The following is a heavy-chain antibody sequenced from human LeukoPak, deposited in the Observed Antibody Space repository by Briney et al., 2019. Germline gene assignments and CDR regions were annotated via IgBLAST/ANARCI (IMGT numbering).Heavy chain of an antibody. CDR3: ARFGSQLLWRWFDP. CDR2: ISSSGSTI. D-gene: IGHD2-2*01. V-gene: IGHV3-11*04. CDR1: GFTFSDYY. Sequence: GGPLRLSCAASGFTFSDYYMSWIRQAPGKGLEWVSYISSSGSTIYYADSVKGRFTISRDNAKNSLYLQMNSLRAEDTAVYYCARFGSQLLWRWFDPWGQGTLVTVSS. J-gene: IGHJ5*02.